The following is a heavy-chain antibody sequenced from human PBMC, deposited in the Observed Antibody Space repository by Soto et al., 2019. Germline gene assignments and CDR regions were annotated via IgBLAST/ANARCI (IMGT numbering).Heavy chain of an antibody. CDR3: AREASIPGSFDP. V-gene: IGHV1-69*13. J-gene: IGHJ5*02. D-gene: IGHD6-6*01. CDR2: IIPIFGTA. Sequence: ASVKVSCKASGGTFSSYAISWVRQAPGQGLEWMVGIIPIFGTANYAQKFQGRVTITADESTSTAYMELSSLRSEDTAVYYCAREASIPGSFDPWGQGTLVTVSS. CDR1: GGTFSSYA.